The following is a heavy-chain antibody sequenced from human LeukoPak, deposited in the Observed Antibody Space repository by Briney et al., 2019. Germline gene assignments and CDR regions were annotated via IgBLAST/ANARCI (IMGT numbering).Heavy chain of an antibody. Sequence: ASVKVSCKASGYTFTSYGISGVRQAPGQGLEWMGLISAYNGNTNYAQKLQGRVKLTTDTSTSTAYMELRSLSSDDTAVYYCATSGSYRYWGQGTLVTVSS. J-gene: IGHJ4*02. D-gene: IGHD1-26*01. CDR3: ATSGSYRY. CDR1: GYTFTSYG. V-gene: IGHV1-18*01. CDR2: ISAYNGNT.